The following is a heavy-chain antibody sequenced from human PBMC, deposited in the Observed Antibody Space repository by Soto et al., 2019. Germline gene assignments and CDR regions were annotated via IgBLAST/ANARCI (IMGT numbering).Heavy chain of an antibody. CDR2: IYPGDSDT. V-gene: IGHV5-51*01. CDR1: GYSFTSYW. D-gene: IGHD6-13*01. Sequence: GESLKISCKGSGYSFTSYWIGWVRQMPGKGLEWMGIIYPGDSDTRYSPSFQGQVTISADKSLSTAYLQWSSLKASDTAMYYCARQAYSSPGDYYYYMDVWGKGTTVTVSS. CDR3: ARQAYSSPGDYYYYMDV. J-gene: IGHJ6*03.